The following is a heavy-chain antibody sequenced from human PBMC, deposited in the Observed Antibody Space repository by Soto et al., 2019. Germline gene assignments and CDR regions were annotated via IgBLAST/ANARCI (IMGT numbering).Heavy chain of an antibody. CDR1: GDSVSSPYY. CDR3: ARSAGWYAIHA. V-gene: IGHV4-4*02. J-gene: IGHJ5*02. Sequence: QVQLQESGPGLVKPSGTLSLTCAVSGDSVSSPYYWCWVRQSPGKGLAWIGEVFHTGTTSYNPSLRSRVTISMATPINPFSLDLSSVTAADTAVYYCARSAGWYAIHAWGPGTLVIVSS. CDR2: VFHTGTT. D-gene: IGHD6-19*01.